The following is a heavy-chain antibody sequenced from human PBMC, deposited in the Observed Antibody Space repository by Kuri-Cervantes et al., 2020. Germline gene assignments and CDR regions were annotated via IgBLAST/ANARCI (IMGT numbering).Heavy chain of an antibody. CDR3: ATSWYYDGSNYQHGPFDY. CDR1: GLNVGNTY. D-gene: IGHD3-16*01. V-gene: IGHV3-53*01. Sequence: GESLKISCGVPGLNVGNTYMTWVRQPPGKGLEFVSIIYTGGSTFYADSVKGRFTISRDNAKNSLYLQMNSLRAEDTAVYYCATSWYYDGSNYQHGPFDYWGQGALVTVSS. J-gene: IGHJ4*02. CDR2: IYTGGST.